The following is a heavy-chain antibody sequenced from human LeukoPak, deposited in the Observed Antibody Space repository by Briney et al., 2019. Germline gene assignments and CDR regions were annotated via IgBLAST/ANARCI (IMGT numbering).Heavy chain of an antibody. D-gene: IGHD5-18*01. J-gene: IGHJ6*02. Sequence: SETLSLTCTVSGGSISSGDYYWSWIRQPPGRGLEWIGYIYYSGSTYYNPSLKSRVTISVDTSKNQFSLKLRSVPAADTAVYYCARDRWIQLWFHYYYYYGMDVWGQGTTVTVSS. V-gene: IGHV4-30-4*01. CDR1: GGSISSGDYY. CDR3: ARDRWIQLWFHYYYYYGMDV. CDR2: IYYSGST.